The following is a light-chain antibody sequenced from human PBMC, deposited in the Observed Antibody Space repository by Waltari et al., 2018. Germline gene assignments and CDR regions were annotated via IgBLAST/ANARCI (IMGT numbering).Light chain of an antibody. CDR3: SSYTSSSTLVV. Sequence: QSALTQPASVSGSPGQSITISCTGTSSDVGGYNYVSWYQQHPGKAPKLMIYEVSNRPSRVSNRFSGSKSGNTASLTISGLQAEDEADYYCSSYTSSSTLVVFGGGTKLTV. J-gene: IGLJ2*01. V-gene: IGLV2-14*01. CDR2: EVS. CDR1: SSDVGGYNY.